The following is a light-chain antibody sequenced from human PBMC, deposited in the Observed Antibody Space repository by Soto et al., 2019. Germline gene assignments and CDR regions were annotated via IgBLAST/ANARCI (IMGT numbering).Light chain of an antibody. CDR2: ENN. J-gene: IGLJ1*01. CDR3: GTWDSSLTTYV. V-gene: IGLV1-51*02. CDR1: SSDIGRNY. Sequence: QSVLTQPPSVSAATGQKVTISCSGSSSDIGRNYVSWYQHLPGTAPKLLIYENNKRPSGIPDRLSGSKSGSSATLGITGLQTGDEADYYCGTWDSSLTTYVFGPGTKLTVL.